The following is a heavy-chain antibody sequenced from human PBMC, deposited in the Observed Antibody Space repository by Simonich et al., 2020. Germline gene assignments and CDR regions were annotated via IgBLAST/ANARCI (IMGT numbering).Heavy chain of an antibody. CDR2: NHPVDSDT. D-gene: IGHD1-1*01. V-gene: IGHV5-51*01. CDR1: GYSFTSYW. J-gene: IGHJ3*02. Sequence: EVQLVQSGAEVKKPGESLKISCKGSGYSFTSYWIGWVRQMPGKGLGWMGVNHPVDSDTRYSPSFPGQVTISADKSISTAYLQWSSLKASDTAMYYCARQLNDFDIWGQGTMVTVSS. CDR3: ARQLNDFDI.